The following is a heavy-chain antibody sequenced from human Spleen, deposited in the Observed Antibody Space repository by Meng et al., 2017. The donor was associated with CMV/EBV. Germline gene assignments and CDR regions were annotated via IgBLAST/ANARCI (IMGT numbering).Heavy chain of an antibody. J-gene: IGHJ6*02. CDR1: GGSISSGGYY. V-gene: IGHV4-31*03. CDR2: VYYTGGT. D-gene: IGHD1-1*01. Sequence: LSCTVSGGSISSGGYYWSWVRQSPGKGLEWIGYVYYTGGTYYNPSLKSRLTISVDTSKNQFSLKLGSVTAADTAVYHCVRDHTTGGMDVWGQGTTVTVSS. CDR3: VRDHTTGGMDV.